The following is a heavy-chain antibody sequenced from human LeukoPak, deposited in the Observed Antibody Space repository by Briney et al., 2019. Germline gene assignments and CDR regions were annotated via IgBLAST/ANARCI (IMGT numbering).Heavy chain of an antibody. Sequence: PGRSLRLSCAASGFTFSSYGMHWVRQAPGKGLEWVAVISYDGSNKYYADSVKGRFTISRDNSKNTLYLQMNSLRAEDTAVYYCAKDSNFRCGGSCQSGDCFDYWGQGTLVTVSS. CDR2: ISYDGSNK. CDR1: GFTFSSYG. D-gene: IGHD2-15*01. V-gene: IGHV3-30*18. CDR3: AKDSNFRCGGSCQSGDCFDY. J-gene: IGHJ4*02.